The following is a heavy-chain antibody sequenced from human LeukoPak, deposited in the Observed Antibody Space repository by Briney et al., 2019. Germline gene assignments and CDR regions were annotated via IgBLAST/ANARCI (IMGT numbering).Heavy chain of an antibody. D-gene: IGHD2-2*02. CDR3: AKDVGVVPAAIGQNWFDP. CDR1: GFTFSSYA. Sequence: GGSLTLSCAASGFTFSSYAMSWVRQAPGKGLEWVSAISGSGGSTYYADSVKGRFTISRDNSKNTLYLQMNSLRAEDTAVYYCAKDVGVVPAAIGQNWFDPWGQGTLVTVSS. J-gene: IGHJ5*02. V-gene: IGHV3-23*01. CDR2: ISGSGGST.